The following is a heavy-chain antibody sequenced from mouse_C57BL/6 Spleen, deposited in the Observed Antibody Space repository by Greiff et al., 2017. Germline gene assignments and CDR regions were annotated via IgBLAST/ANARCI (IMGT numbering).Heavy chain of an antibody. J-gene: IGHJ3*01. Sequence: QVQLQQSGAELVKPGASVKISCKASGYAFSSYWMNWVKQRPGKGLEWIGQIYPGDGDTNYNGKFKGKATLTADKSSSTAYMQLSSLTSEDSAVYFCARRGLSGNYEIAYWGQGTLVTVSA. CDR3: ARRGLSGNYEIAY. D-gene: IGHD2-1*01. CDR1: GYAFSSYW. CDR2: IYPGDGDT. V-gene: IGHV1-80*01.